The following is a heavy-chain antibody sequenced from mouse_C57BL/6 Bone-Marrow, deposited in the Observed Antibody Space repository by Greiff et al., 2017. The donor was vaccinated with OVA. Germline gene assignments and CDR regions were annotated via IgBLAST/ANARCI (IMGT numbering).Heavy chain of an antibody. CDR1: GYAFTNYL. V-gene: IGHV1-54*01. CDR3: ARSPYGYDGAY. J-gene: IGHJ3*01. D-gene: IGHD2-2*01. CDR2: INPGSGGT. Sequence: LVESGAELVRPGTSVKVSCKASGYAFTNYLIEWVKQRPGQGLEWIGVINPGSGGTNYNEKFKGKATLTADKSSSTAYMQLSSLTSEDSAVYFCARSPYGYDGAYWGQGTLVTVSA.